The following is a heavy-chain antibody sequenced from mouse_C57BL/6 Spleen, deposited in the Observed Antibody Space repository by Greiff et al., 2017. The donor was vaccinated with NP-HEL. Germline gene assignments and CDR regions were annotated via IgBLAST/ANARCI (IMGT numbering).Heavy chain of an antibody. D-gene: IGHD2-4*01. J-gene: IGHJ4*01. Sequence: EVQLVESVAELVRPGASVKLSCTASGFNIKNTYMHWVKQRPEQGLEWIGRIDPANGNTKYAPKFQGKATITADTSSNTAYLQLSSLTSEDTAIYYCASHDFQYYYAMDYWGQGTSVTVSS. CDR3: ASHDFQYYYAMDY. CDR2: IDPANGNT. V-gene: IGHV14-3*01. CDR1: GFNIKNTY.